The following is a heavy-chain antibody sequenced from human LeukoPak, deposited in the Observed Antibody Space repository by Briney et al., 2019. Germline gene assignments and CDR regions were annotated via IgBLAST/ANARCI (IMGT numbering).Heavy chain of an antibody. V-gene: IGHV4-34*01. CDR3: ARITIFGVVIKRSGDYMDV. D-gene: IGHD3-3*01. Sequence: PSETLSLTCAVYGGSFSGYYWSWIRQPPGKGLEWIGEINHSGSTNYNPSLKSRVTISVDTSKNQFSLKLSSVTAADTAVYYCARITIFGVVIKRSGDYMDVWAGGPRSPSP. CDR2: INHSGST. J-gene: IGHJ6*03. CDR1: GGSFSGYY.